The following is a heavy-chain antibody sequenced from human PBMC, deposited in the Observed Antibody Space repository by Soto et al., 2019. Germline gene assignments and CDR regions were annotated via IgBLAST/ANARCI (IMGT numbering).Heavy chain of an antibody. Sequence: ASVKVSCKASGYTFTSYAMHWVRQAPGQRLEWMGWINAGNGNTKYSQKFQGRVTITRDTSASTAYMELSSLRSEDTAVYYCARAAFSGYYYAEYFQHWGQGTLVTVSS. CDR1: GYTFTSYA. V-gene: IGHV1-3*01. CDR3: ARAAFSGYYYAEYFQH. J-gene: IGHJ1*01. D-gene: IGHD3-22*01. CDR2: INAGNGNT.